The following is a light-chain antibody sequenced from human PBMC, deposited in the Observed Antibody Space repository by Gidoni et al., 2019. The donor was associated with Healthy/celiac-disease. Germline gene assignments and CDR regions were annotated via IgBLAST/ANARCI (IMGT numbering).Light chain of an antibody. Sequence: DIQMTQSPSTLSASVGDRVTITCRASQSISSWLAWYQQKPGKAPKLLIYDDASLESGVPSMFSGSGSGTEFTLTISSLQPDDCATYYCQQYNSYPYTFGQGTKLEIK. CDR3: QQYNSYPYT. V-gene: IGKV1-5*01. J-gene: IGKJ2*01. CDR1: QSISSW. CDR2: DDA.